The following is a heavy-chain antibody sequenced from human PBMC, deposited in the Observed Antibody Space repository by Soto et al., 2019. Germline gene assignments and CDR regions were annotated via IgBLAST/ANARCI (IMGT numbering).Heavy chain of an antibody. J-gene: IGHJ4*02. CDR2: ICGDDYK. D-gene: IGHD2-21*01. V-gene: IGHV2-5*02. CDR1: GYSLTRNGVD. Sequence: QITLKESGPTRVSPTQTRTLTCTFSGYSLTRNGVDVGWIRQPPGKPLEWLALICGDDYKRYSPSLRNRLTITNDTSKNQAVQTMIAMDPEDTATYNCAYRVIYFYFASWGQGSLVTVSS. CDR3: AYRVIYFYFAS.